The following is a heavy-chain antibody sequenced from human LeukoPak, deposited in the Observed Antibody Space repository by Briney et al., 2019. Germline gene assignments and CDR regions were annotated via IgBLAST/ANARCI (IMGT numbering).Heavy chain of an antibody. V-gene: IGHV3-20*04. CDR1: GFTFDDYG. CDR3: ARVDDTSGSYSRFHY. J-gene: IGHJ4*02. Sequence: PGGSLRLSCAASGFTFDDYGMSWVRQAPGKGLEWVSGINWNGGSTGYADSVKGRFTISRDNAKNSLYLQMNSLRAEDTALYYCARVDDTSGSYSRFHYWGQGTLVTVSS. CDR2: INWNGGST. D-gene: IGHD3-22*01.